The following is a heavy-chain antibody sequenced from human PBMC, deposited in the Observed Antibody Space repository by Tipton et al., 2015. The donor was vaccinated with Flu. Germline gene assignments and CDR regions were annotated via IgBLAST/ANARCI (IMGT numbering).Heavy chain of an antibody. D-gene: IGHD1-26*01. CDR2: INHSGST. J-gene: IGHJ3*02. CDR1: GGSFSGYY. Sequence: LRLSCAVYGGSFSGYYWSWIRQPPGKGLEWIGEINHSGSTNYNPSLKSRVTISVDTSKNQFSLKLSSVTAADTAVYYCARVGRELLNAFDIWGQGTMVAVSS. V-gene: IGHV4-34*01. CDR3: ARVGRELLNAFDI.